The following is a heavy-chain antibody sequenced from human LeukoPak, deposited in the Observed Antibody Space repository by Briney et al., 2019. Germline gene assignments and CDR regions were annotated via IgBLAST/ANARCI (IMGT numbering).Heavy chain of an antibody. V-gene: IGHV3-9*03. CDR1: GFTFDDYA. Sequence: GGSLRLSCAASGFTFDDYAMHWVRQGPEKGLECVSGNSWNSSRLDYVESVKGRFTISRDNAKNSLYLQMNSLRPEDMAFYYCAKGTGRYWTCCDYWGRGTLVTVSS. CDR3: AKGTGRYWTCCDY. J-gene: IGHJ4*02. CDR2: NSWNSSRL. D-gene: IGHD1-26*01.